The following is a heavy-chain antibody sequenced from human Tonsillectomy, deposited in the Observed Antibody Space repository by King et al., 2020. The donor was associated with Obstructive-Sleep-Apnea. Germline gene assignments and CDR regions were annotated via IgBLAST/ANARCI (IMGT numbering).Heavy chain of an antibody. D-gene: IGHD6-19*01. Sequence: QLVQSGGGVVQPGRSLRLSCAASGFTFSSYAMHWVRQAPGKGLEWVAVISYDGSNKYYADSVKGRFTISRDNSKNTLYLQMNSRRAEDTAVYYCARGGSSGWYGYWGQGTLVTVSS. J-gene: IGHJ4*02. CDR2: ISYDGSNK. V-gene: IGHV3-30*04. CDR3: ARGGSSGWYGY. CDR1: GFTFSSYA.